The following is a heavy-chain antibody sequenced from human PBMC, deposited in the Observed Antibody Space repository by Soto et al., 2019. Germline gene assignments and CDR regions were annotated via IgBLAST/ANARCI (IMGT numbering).Heavy chain of an antibody. CDR3: ARSGGSGSYYYYYYMDV. CDR1: GYTFTSYG. D-gene: IGHD3-10*01. CDR2: ISAYNGNT. V-gene: IGHV1-18*01. J-gene: IGHJ6*03. Sequence: ASVKVSCKASGYTFTSYGISWVRQAPGQGLEWMGWISAYNGNTNYAQKLQGRVTMTTDTSTSTAYMELRSLRSDDTAVYYCARSGGSGSYYYYYYMDVWGKGTTVTVSS.